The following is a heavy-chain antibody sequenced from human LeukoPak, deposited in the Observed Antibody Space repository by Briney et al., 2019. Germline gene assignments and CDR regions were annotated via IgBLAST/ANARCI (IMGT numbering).Heavy chain of an antibody. CDR3: ARGRWAGWFDP. Sequence: SETLSLTCAVYGGSFSGYYWSWIRQPPGKGLEWIGEINHSGSTNYNSSLKSRVTISVDTSKNQFSLKLSSVTAADTAVYYCARGRWAGWFDPWGQGTLVTVSS. V-gene: IGHV4-34*01. D-gene: IGHD6-19*01. CDR2: INHSGST. J-gene: IGHJ5*02. CDR1: GGSFSGYY.